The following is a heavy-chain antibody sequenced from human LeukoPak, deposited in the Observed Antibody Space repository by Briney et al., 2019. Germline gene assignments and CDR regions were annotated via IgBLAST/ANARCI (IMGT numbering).Heavy chain of an antibody. CDR3: ARIYCSSTSCYNHWFDP. CDR2: IFYSGNT. Sequence: SETLSLTCTVSGGSINSSSYYWGWIRQPPGKGLEWIGSIFYSGNTYDNPSLKSRVTISVDTSKNQFSLKLSSVTAADTAVYYCARIYCSSTSCYNHWFDPWGQGTLVTVSS. V-gene: IGHV4-39*07. CDR1: GGSINSSSYY. J-gene: IGHJ5*02. D-gene: IGHD2-2*02.